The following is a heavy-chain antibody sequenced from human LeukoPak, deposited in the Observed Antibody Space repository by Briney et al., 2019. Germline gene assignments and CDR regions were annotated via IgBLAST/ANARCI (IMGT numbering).Heavy chain of an antibody. CDR3: AGYNCSSTTCYTGGFDY. Sequence: GGSLRLSCAASGFTFSSYVMNWVRQAPGKGLEWVSALSDSGGSTYYADSVKGRFTISRDNSKNTLYLQMDSLRAEDTAVYYCAGYNCSSTTCYTGGFDYWGQGTLVTVSS. J-gene: IGHJ4*02. CDR2: LSDSGGST. V-gene: IGHV3-23*01. CDR1: GFTFSSYV. D-gene: IGHD2-2*02.